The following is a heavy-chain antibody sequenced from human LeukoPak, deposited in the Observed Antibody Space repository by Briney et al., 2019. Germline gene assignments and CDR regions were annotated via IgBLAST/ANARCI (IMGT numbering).Heavy chain of an antibody. CDR3: ECHKAGSYFEY. Sequence: SETLSLTCSVAGRFITTYCYYCAWIRQSPGKGLEWLGSVYYFGNAYYRPSLLSRATISIDSSKSVISLNLTGCIVKDESHYYLECHKAGSYFEYWGQGTLVTVSS. D-gene: IGHD3-10*01. V-gene: IGHV4-39*01. CDR2: VYYFGNA. J-gene: IGHJ4*02. CDR1: GRFITTYCYY.